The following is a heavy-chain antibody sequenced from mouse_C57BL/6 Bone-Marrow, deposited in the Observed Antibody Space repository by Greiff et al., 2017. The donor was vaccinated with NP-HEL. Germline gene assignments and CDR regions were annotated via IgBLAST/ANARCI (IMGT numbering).Heavy chain of an antibody. Sequence: VKQSCKASGYTFTSYWMHWVKQRPGRGLEWIGRIDPNSGGTKYNEKFKSKATLTVDKPSSTAYMQLSSLTSEDSAVYYCAIVDSSGYVWFAYWGQGTLVTVSA. CDR3: AIVDSSGYVWFAY. J-gene: IGHJ3*01. V-gene: IGHV1-72*01. CDR2: IDPNSGGT. D-gene: IGHD3-2*02. CDR1: GYTFTSYW.